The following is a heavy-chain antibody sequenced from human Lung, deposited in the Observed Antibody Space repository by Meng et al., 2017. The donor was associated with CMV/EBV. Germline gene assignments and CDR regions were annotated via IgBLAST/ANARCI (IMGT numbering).Heavy chain of an antibody. D-gene: IGHD2-2*01. CDR2: ITNGKNYI. J-gene: IGHJ4*02. Sequence: GGSLRLXCAASGFTFSRYSMSWVRQAPGKGLEWVSSITNGKNYIYYADSVKGRFTISRDNAKNSLYLQMNSLRAEDTAVYYWARDWGMRPAVIDYWGQGTXVTVSS. CDR3: ARDWGMRPAVIDY. CDR1: GFTFSRYS. V-gene: IGHV3-21*01.